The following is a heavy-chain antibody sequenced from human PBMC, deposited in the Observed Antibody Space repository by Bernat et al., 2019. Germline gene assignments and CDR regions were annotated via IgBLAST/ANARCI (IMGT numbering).Heavy chain of an antibody. J-gene: IGHJ5*02. CDR3: AKGGRAYYDFWSGYYPFDP. CDR2: ISYDGSNK. D-gene: IGHD3-3*01. CDR1: GFTFSSYG. V-gene: IGHV3-30*18. Sequence: QVQLVESGGGVVQPGRSLRLSCAASGFTFSSYGMHWVRQAPGKGLEWVAVISYDGSNKYYADSVKCRFTISRDNSKNTLYLQMNSLRAEDTAVYYCAKGGRAYYDFWSGYYPFDPWGQGTLVTVSS.